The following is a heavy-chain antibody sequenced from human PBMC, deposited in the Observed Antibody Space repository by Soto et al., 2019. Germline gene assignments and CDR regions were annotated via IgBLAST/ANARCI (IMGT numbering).Heavy chain of an antibody. V-gene: IGHV3-23*01. D-gene: IGHD3-3*01. Sequence: EVQLLESGGGLVQPGGSLRLSCAASGFTFSSYAMSWVRQAPGKGLEWVSAISGSGGSTYYADSVKGRFTISRDNSKNPLYLQMNSLRAEDTAVYYCANSIGFWSGYHDYWGQGTLVTVSS. CDR1: GFTFSSYA. CDR3: ANSIGFWSGYHDY. J-gene: IGHJ4*02. CDR2: ISGSGGST.